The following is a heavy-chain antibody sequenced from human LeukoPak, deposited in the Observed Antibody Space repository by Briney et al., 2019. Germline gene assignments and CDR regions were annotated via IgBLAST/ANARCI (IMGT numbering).Heavy chain of an antibody. CDR3: AANYEKGRLDY. CDR2: IYTSGST. D-gene: IGHD3-16*01. J-gene: IGHJ4*02. Sequence: SQTLSLTCTVSGGSISSGDYYWSWIRQPPGKGLEWIGRIYTSGSTNYNPSLKSRVTMSVDTSKNQFSLKLSSVTAADTAVYYCAANYEKGRLDYWGQGTLVTGSS. V-gene: IGHV4-61*02. CDR1: GGSISSGDYY.